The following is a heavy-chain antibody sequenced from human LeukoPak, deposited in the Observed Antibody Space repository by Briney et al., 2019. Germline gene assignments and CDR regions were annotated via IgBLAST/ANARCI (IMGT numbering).Heavy chain of an antibody. CDR3: AAPILSGTFDI. D-gene: IGHD2-15*01. V-gene: IGHV3-53*01. CDR1: GFTVSNNY. Sequence: GGSLRLSCAASGFTVSNNYLSWVRQAPGKGLEWVSVIYSGGSTYYSDSVKGRFTISRDNSKNSLYLQMNSLRAEDTAVYYCAAPILSGTFDIWGRGTMVTVSS. CDR2: IYSGGST. J-gene: IGHJ3*02.